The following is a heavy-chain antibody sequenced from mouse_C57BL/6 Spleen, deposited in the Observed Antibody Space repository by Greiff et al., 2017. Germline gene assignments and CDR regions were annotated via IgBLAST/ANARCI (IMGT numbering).Heavy chain of an antibody. D-gene: IGHD1-1*01. CDR3: ARKESSYGWFAY. V-gene: IGHV1-82*01. CDR2: IYPGDGDT. Sequence: QVQLQQSGPELVKPGASVKISCKASGYAFSSSWMNWVKQRPGKGLEWIGRIYPGDGDTNYNGKFKGKATLTADKSSSTAYMQLSSLTSEDSAVYFCARKESSYGWFAYWGQGTLVTVSA. CDR1: GYAFSSSW. J-gene: IGHJ3*01.